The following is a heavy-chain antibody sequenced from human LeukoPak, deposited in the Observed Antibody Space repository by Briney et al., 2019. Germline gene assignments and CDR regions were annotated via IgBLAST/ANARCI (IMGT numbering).Heavy chain of an antibody. D-gene: IGHD4-11*01. CDR1: GFTFSSHG. CDR3: ARGVKYYYYMDV. J-gene: IGHJ6*03. Sequence: PGGSLRLSCAASGFTFSSHGMNWVRQAPGKGLEWVSGIIPSGHTTYYADSVRGRFTISRDNSRNTLYLQMNSLRAEDTAVYYCARGVKYYYYMDVWGKGTTVTISS. CDR2: IIPSGHTT. V-gene: IGHV3-23*01.